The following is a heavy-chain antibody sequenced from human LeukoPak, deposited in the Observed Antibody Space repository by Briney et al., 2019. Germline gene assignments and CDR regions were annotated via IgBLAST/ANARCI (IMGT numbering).Heavy chain of an antibody. V-gene: IGHV4-59*01. Sequence: SETLSLTCTVSGGSISSYYWSWIRQPPGKGLEWIGYIYYSGSTNYKPSLKSRVTISVETSKNQFSLKLRSVTAADTAVYYCARVTGYMIEDYFDYWGQGTQVTVSS. CDR3: ARVTGYMIEDYFDY. CDR2: IYYSGST. CDR1: GGSISSYY. D-gene: IGHD3-22*01. J-gene: IGHJ4*02.